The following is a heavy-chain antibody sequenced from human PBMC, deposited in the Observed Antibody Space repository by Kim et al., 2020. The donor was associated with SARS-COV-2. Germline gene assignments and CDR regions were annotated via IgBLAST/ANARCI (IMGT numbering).Heavy chain of an antibody. CDR1: GYTFTSYG. CDR2: ISAYNGNT. J-gene: IGHJ3*02. D-gene: IGHD3-10*01. CDR3: ALGWGYGSGGLGPNDAFDI. Sequence: ASVKVSCKASGYTFTSYGISWVRQAPGQGLEWMGWISAYNGNTNYAQKLQGRVTMTTDTSTSTAYMELRSLRSDDTAVYYCALGWGYGSGGLGPNDAFDIWGQGTMVTVSS. V-gene: IGHV1-18*01.